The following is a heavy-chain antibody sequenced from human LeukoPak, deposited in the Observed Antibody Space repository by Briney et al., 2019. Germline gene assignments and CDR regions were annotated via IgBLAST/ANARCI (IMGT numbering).Heavy chain of an antibody. V-gene: IGHV3-21*01. CDR3: ARASGWAFDY. CDR1: GFTFSSYS. CDR2: ISSSSSYI. Sequence: GGSLRLSCAASGFTFSSYSMNWVRQAPGKGLEWVSSISSSSSYIYCADSVKGRFTISRDNAKNSLYLQMNSLRAEDTAVYYCARASGWAFDYWGQGTLVTVSS. J-gene: IGHJ4*02. D-gene: IGHD6-19*01.